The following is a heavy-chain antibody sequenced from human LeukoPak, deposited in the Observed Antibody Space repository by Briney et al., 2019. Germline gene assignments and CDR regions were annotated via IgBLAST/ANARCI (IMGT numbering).Heavy chain of an antibody. CDR1: GGTFSSYA. D-gene: IGHD3-10*01. V-gene: IGHV1-69*04. J-gene: IGHJ6*02. CDR3: ASRSGYYGMDV. Sequence: SVKVSCKASGGTFSSYAISWVRQAPGQGLEWMGRIIPILGIANHAQKFQGRVTITADKSTSTAYMELSSLRSEDTAVYYCASRSGYYGMDVWGQGTTVTVSS. CDR2: IIPILGIA.